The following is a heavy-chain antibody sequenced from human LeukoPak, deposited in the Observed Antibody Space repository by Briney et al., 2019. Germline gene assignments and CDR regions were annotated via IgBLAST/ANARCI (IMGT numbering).Heavy chain of an antibody. D-gene: IGHD6-13*01. Sequence: SETLSLTCAVSGYSISSGYYWGWIRQPPGKGLEWIGSIYHSGSTYYNPSLKSRVTISVDTSKNQFSLKLSSVTAADTAVYYCASLSSWYGVYYYYYMDVWGKGTTDTVSS. V-gene: IGHV4-38-2*01. CDR2: IYHSGST. J-gene: IGHJ6*03. CDR1: GYSISSGYY. CDR3: ASLSSWYGVYYYYYMDV.